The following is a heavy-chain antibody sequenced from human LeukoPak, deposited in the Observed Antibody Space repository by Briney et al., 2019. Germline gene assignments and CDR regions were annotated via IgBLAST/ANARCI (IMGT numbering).Heavy chain of an antibody. CDR3: ARDNTYYYDSSGQSIDY. CDR2: ISSSSSYI. CDR1: GFTFSSYS. J-gene: IGHJ4*02. V-gene: IGHV3-21*01. D-gene: IGHD3-22*01. Sequence: GGSLRLSCAASGFTFSSYSMNWVRQAPGKGLEWVSSISSSSSYIYYADSVKGRFTISRDNAKNSLYLQMDSLRVEDTAVYYCARDNTYYYDSSGQSIDYWGLGTLVTVSS.